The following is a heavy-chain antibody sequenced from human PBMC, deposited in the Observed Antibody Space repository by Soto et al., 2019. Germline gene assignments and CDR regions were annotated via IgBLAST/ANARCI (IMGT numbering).Heavy chain of an antibody. V-gene: IGHV1-2*02. D-gene: IGHD3-9*01. CDR1: GYIFTGYY. Sequence: EASVKVSCKASGYIFTGYYIHWVRQAPGQGLEWMGWINPNSGGTNYAQKFQGRVTMTRDTSISTAYMELSRLRSDDTAVYYCARITILDGQHSHPYFYGMDVWGQGTTVTVSS. CDR2: INPNSGGT. CDR3: ARITILDGQHSHPYFYGMDV. J-gene: IGHJ6*02.